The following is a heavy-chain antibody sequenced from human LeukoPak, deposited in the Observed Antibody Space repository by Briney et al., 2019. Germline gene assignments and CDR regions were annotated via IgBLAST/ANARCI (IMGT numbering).Heavy chain of an antibody. J-gene: IGHJ6*02. CDR3: ASPYYYGSGVLDYYGMDV. Sequence: TGGSLRLSCAVSGFTFRTYWMHWVRQVPGEGLVWVSRINEDGRITNYADSVKGRFTISRDNAKNSLYLQMNSLRAEDTAVYYCASPYYYGSGVLDYYGMDVWGQGTTVTVSS. CDR1: GFTFRTYW. V-gene: IGHV3-74*01. CDR2: INEDGRIT. D-gene: IGHD3-10*01.